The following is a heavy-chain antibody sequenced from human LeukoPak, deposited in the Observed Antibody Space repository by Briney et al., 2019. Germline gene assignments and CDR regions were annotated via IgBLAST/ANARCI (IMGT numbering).Heavy chain of an antibody. J-gene: IGHJ4*02. CDR2: IYTSGST. V-gene: IGHV4-61*02. Sequence: SQTLSLTCTVSGGSISSGSYYWSWIRQPAGKGLEWIGRIYTSGSTNYNPSLKSRFTISVDTAKNQFSLKLCSVTAADTAVYYCARGRGSYYNYFDYWGQGTLVTVSS. CDR1: GGSISSGSYY. CDR3: ARGRGSYYNYFDY. D-gene: IGHD1-26*01.